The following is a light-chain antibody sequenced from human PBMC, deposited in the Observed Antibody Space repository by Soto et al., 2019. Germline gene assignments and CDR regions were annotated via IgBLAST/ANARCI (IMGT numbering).Light chain of an antibody. CDR1: ESISEW. CDR3: QQYNSYSPT. V-gene: IGKV1-5*01. Sequence: DIQMTQSPSTLSASVGDRVTITCRASESISEWLAWYQLKPGKAPKLLIYDASSLESGVPPRFSGSGSGTEFTLTISGLQPDDFATYYCQQYNSYSPTFGQGTKVDIK. CDR2: DAS. J-gene: IGKJ1*01.